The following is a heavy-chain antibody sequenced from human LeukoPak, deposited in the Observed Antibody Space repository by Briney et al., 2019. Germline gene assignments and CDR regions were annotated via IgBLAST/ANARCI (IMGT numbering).Heavy chain of an antibody. Sequence: GGSLRLSCAASEFSVGSNYMTWVRQAPGKGLEWVSTISGGGGSTYYADSVKGRFTISRDNSKNTLYLQMNSLRAEDTAVYFCAREEHYRRYFALWGRGTLVTVSS. D-gene: IGHD3-16*02. CDR1: EFSVGSNY. CDR3: AREEHYRRYFAL. V-gene: IGHV3-23*01. J-gene: IGHJ2*01. CDR2: ISGGGGST.